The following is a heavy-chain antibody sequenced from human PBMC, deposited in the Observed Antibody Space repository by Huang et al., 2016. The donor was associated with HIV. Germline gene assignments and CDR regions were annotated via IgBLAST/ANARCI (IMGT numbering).Heavy chain of an antibody. Sequence: QVQLVQSGAEVKTPGSSVKVSCKGSGGTFSKYAISWVRQAPGQGLEWMGGVSPMFGTPNYARKFQGRVTITADDSTSTTYVEVSSLRSEDTALYYCARGQLGSYGDYDVLYWGQGTLVTVSS. D-gene: IGHD4-17*01. CDR3: ARGQLGSYGDYDVLY. CDR2: VSPMFGTP. J-gene: IGHJ4*02. V-gene: IGHV1-69*13. CDR1: GGTFSKYA.